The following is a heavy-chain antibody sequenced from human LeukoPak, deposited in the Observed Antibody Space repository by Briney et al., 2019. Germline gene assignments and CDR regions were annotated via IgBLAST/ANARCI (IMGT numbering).Heavy chain of an antibody. J-gene: IGHJ5*02. D-gene: IGHD3-10*01. CDR1: GDSFTSGGFY. CDR2: VYYTGST. CDR3: ARHSGSGSLSRPFDP. V-gene: IGHV4-39*02. Sequence: PSETLSLTCTVSGDSFTSGGFYWAWLRQPPGKGLGWVATVYYTGSTYYTPSLNSRVTISIDTSKNHFSLKLRSVVAPDTAVYCCARHSGSGSLSRPFDPWGQGTLVTVSS.